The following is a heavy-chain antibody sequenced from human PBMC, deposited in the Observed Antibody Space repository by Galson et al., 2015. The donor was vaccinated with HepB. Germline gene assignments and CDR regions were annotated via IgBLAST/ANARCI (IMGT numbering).Heavy chain of an antibody. CDR3: ARINWNEGPYYYMDV. Sequence: PALVKPTQTLTLTCTFSGFSLSTSRVAVGWIRQPPGKALEWLALIYWDDNKRYSPSLKSRLTITKDTSKNQVVLTMTNMDPVDTATYYCARINWNEGPYYYMDVWGKGTTVTVSS. CDR1: GFSLSTSRVA. V-gene: IGHV2-5*02. D-gene: IGHD1-1*01. J-gene: IGHJ6*03. CDR2: IYWDDNK.